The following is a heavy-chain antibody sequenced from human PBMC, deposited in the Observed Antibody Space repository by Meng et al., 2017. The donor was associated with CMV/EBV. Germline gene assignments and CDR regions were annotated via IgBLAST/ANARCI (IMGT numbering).Heavy chain of an antibody. D-gene: IGHD6-13*01. CDR3: ARDVRYAAAGLRTFDY. CDR1: GYTFTGYY. Sequence: ASVKVSCKASGYTFTGYYMHWVRQAPGQGLEWMGWMNPNSGNTGYAQKFQGRVTMTRNTSISTAYMELSSLRSDDTAVYYCARDVRYAAAGLRTFDYWGQGTLVTVSS. V-gene: IGHV1-8*02. J-gene: IGHJ4*02. CDR2: MNPNSGNT.